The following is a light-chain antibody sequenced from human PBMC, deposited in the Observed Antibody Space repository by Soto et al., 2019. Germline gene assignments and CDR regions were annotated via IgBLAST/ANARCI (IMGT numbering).Light chain of an antibody. CDR3: QQYNNWPRT. Sequence: EIVLTQSPVTLSLSPGERATLSCRASQSVSSYLAWYQQKPGQAPRLLIYDASKRATGIPARFSGSGSGTEFTLTISSLQSEDFAVYYCQQYNNWPRTFGQGTKVDIK. V-gene: IGKV3-11*01. CDR2: DAS. J-gene: IGKJ1*01. CDR1: QSVSSY.